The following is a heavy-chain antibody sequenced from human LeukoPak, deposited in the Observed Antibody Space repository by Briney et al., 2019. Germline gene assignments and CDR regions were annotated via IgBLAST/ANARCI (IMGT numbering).Heavy chain of an antibody. V-gene: IGHV3-30-3*02. CDR3: AKAGLWRFDD. J-gene: IGHJ4*02. Sequence: GGSLRLSCAPSGFIFTNYVIHWVRQAPGKGLEWVAHIANDEHNKGIADSVKGRLTLSRDNAKNTLYLQMNSLRAEDTAVYFCAKAGLWRFDDWGQGTLVTVSS. D-gene: IGHD3-10*01. CDR1: GFIFTNYV. CDR2: IANDEHNK.